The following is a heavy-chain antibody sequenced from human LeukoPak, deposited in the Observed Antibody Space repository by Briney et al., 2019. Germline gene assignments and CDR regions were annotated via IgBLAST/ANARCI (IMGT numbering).Heavy chain of an antibody. D-gene: IGHD4-11*01. Sequence: XKGLDCIVSIHYSGTTYYTPSLKTRLTISIDTSNNQFSLKLSSVTAADTAVYYCARGTPYNLWGQGTLVTVSS. CDR3: ARGTPYNL. V-gene: IGHV4-39*07. CDR2: IHYSGTT. J-gene: IGHJ5*02.